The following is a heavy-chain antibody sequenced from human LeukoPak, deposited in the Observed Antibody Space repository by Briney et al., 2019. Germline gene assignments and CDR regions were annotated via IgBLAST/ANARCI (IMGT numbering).Heavy chain of an antibody. CDR2: IYWDDDK. D-gene: IGHD3-16*01. V-gene: IGHV2-5*02. CDR1: GFSLDTSGVG. Sequence: SGPTLVKPPQTLTLTFTFSGFSLDTSGVGVAWIRQPPGKALEWLALIYWDDDKRYSPSLKSRLTITKDTSKNQVLLRMTNMDPVDTGTYYCAHRRGRFYGMDVWGQGTTVTVSS. J-gene: IGHJ6*02. CDR3: AHRRGRFYGMDV.